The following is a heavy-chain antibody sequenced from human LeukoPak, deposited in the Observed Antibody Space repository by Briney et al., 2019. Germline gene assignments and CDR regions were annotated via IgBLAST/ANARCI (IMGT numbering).Heavy chain of an antibody. Sequence: PSETLSLTCAVYGGSFSGYYWSWIRQPPGKGLEWIGEINHSGSTNYNPSLKSRVTISVDTSKNQFSLKLSSVTAADTAVYYCGGSRKYYYYYYMDVWGKGTTVTVSS. CDR1: GGSFSGYY. V-gene: IGHV4-34*01. CDR2: INHSGST. D-gene: IGHD2-15*01. CDR3: GGSRKYYYYYYMDV. J-gene: IGHJ6*03.